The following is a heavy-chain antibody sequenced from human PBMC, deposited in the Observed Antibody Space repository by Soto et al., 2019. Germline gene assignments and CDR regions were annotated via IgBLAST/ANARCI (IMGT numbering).Heavy chain of an antibody. CDR1: GGSIRSRGYY. CDR2: IYYSKST. CDR3: ARSVFP. V-gene: IGHV4-31*03. Sequence: SQTLSLTCTVSGGSIRSRGYYWSWIRQHPGKGLEWIGYIYYSKSTYYNPSLKSRVTISLDTSKNQFSLKLTSVTAADTAVYYCARSVFPWGQGTLVTVSS. J-gene: IGHJ5*02.